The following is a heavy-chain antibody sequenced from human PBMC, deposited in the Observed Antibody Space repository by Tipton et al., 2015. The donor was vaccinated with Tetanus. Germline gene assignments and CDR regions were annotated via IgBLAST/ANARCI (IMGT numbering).Heavy chain of an antibody. Sequence: TLSLTCAVYGGSFSGYYWRWIRQPPGKGLEWIGEINHRGSTNYNPSLKSRVTMSLDTSKSQFSLKLSSVTAADTAVYCCARDGWGLTNWFDSWGQGTLVTVSS. D-gene: IGHD7-27*01. V-gene: IGHV4-34*01. CDR1: GGSFSGYY. J-gene: IGHJ5*01. CDR2: INHRGST. CDR3: ARDGWGLTNWFDS.